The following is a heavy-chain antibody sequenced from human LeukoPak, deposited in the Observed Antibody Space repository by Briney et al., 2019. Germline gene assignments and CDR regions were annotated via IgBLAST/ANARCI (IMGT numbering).Heavy chain of an antibody. V-gene: IGHV4-59*11. Sequence: PSETLSLTCTVSGGSISNHYWTWIRQPPGKGLEWIGYFYYSGSTNYNPSLKSRVTISVDTSKNQFSLMLNSVTAADTAMYYCARRGTGRWFDPWGQGTLVTVSS. D-gene: IGHD3-10*01. J-gene: IGHJ5*02. CDR1: GGSISNHY. CDR3: ARRGTGRWFDP. CDR2: FYYSGST.